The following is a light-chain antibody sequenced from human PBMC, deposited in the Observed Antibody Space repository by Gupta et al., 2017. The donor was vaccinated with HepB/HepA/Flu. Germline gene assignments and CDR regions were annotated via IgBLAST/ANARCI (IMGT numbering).Light chain of an antibody. CDR1: QDIRTN. Sequence: IVLTLSLATLSVSPGERPSLSCWASQDIRTNLALYQQKPGQAPRLLLFEVSLRATGVPARFSGSGSGTEFTLSISSLQSEDFAVYYCQHYYDWPPWTFGQGTKVEIK. V-gene: IGKV3-15*01. CDR2: EVS. CDR3: QHYYDWPPWT. J-gene: IGKJ1*01.